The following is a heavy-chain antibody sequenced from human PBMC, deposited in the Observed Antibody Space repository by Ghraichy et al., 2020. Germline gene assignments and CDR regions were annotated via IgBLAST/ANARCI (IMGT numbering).Heavy chain of an antibody. CDR3: ARGGALVRGVDYYYGMDV. Sequence: GGSLRLSCAASGFTSSSHDMHWVRQATGKGLEWVSTIGIVGDSYYPGSVKGRFTMSRENAKNSLYLQMNNLRAEDTAVYYCARGGALVRGVDYYYGMDVWGQGTTVTVSS. CDR2: IGIVGDS. J-gene: IGHJ6*02. CDR1: GFTSSSHD. V-gene: IGHV3-13*01. D-gene: IGHD3-3*01.